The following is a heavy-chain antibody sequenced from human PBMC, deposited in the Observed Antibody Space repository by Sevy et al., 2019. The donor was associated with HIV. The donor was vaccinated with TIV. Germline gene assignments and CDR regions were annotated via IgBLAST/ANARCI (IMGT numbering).Heavy chain of an antibody. J-gene: IGHJ4*02. CDR3: ARVGIAVAGTGFYY. CDR1: GYTFTGYY. V-gene: IGHV1-2*06. Sequence: ASVKVSCKASGYTFTGYYMHWVRQAPGQGLEWMGRINPNSGGTNYAQKFQGRVTMTRDTSISTAYMELSRLRSDDTAVYYCARVGIAVAGTGFYYWGQGTLVTVSS. CDR2: INPNSGGT. D-gene: IGHD6-19*01.